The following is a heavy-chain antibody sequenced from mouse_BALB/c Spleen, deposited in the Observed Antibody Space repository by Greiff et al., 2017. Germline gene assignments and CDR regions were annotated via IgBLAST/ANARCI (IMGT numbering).Heavy chain of an antibody. CDR2: IWGGGST. CDR3: ARGGYGYLFAY. V-gene: IGHV2-6-5*01. D-gene: IGHD1-2*01. Sequence: VQVVESGPGLVAPSQSLSITCTVSGFSLTDYGVSWIRQPPGKGLEWLGVIWGGGSTYYNSALKSRLSISKDNSKSQVFFKMNSLQANDTAIYYCARGGYGYLFAYWGQGTLVTVSA. J-gene: IGHJ3*01. CDR1: GFSLTDYG.